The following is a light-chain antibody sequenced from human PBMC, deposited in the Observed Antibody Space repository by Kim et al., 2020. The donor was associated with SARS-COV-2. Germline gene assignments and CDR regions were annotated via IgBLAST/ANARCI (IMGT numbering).Light chain of an antibody. CDR3: SSYTNSSTV. CDR2: DVS. CDR1: SGAVGAYNY. V-gene: IGLV2-14*03. Sequence: PGHSFTISSTGTSGAVGAYNYVSCYQQHPGKAPKLMIYDVSNRPSGVSNRFSGSKSGNTASLTISGLQAEDEADYYCSSYTNSSTVFGGGTQLTVL. J-gene: IGLJ2*01.